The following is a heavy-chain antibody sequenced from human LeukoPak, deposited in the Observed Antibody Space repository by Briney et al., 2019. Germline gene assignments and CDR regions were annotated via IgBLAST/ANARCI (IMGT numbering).Heavy chain of an antibody. V-gene: IGHV4-39*07. CDR2: IYYSGST. J-gene: IGHJ4*02. Sequence: SETLSLTCTVSGGSISSSSYYWGWIRQPPGKGLEWIGSIYYSGSTYYNPSLKSRVTISVDTSKNQFSLKLSSVTAADTAVYYCARLGMTTVTFDYWGQGTLSPSPQ. CDR3: ARLGMTTVTFDY. D-gene: IGHD4-17*01. CDR1: GGSISSSSYY.